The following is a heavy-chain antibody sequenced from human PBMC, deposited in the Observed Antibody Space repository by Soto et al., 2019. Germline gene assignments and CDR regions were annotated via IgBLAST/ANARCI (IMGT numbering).Heavy chain of an antibody. CDR3: AKVNYGDYEGNAFDI. V-gene: IGHV3-23*01. CDR1: GFTFSSYA. Sequence: GGSLRLSCAASGFTFSSYAMSWVRQAPGKGLEWVSAISGSGGSTYYADSVKGRFTISRDNSKNTLYLQMNSLRAEDTAIYYCAKVNYGDYEGNAFDIWGQGTMVTVSS. CDR2: ISGSGGST. D-gene: IGHD4-17*01. J-gene: IGHJ3*02.